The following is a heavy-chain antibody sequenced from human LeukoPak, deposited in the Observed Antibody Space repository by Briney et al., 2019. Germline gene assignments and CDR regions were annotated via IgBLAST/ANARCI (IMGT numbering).Heavy chain of an antibody. D-gene: IGHD4-23*01. CDR2: ISGSGAST. J-gene: IGHJ4*02. CDR3: AKDVTVVTPRDLFDY. V-gene: IGHV3-23*01. CDR1: GFTFSSYA. Sequence: GGSLRPSCAASGFTFSSYAMSWVRQAPGKGLEWVSVISGSGASTYYADSVKGRFTISRDNSKNTVYLQMNSLRAEDTAVYYCAKDVTVVTPRDLFDYWGQGTLVTVSS.